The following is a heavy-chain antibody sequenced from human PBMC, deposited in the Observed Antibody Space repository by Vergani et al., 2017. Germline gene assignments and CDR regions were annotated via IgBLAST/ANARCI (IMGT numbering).Heavy chain of an antibody. D-gene: IGHD6-25*01. Sequence: QVTLKESGPVLVKPTETLTLTCTVSGFSLSNARMGVSWIRQPPGKALEWLAHIFSNDEKSYSTSLKSRLTISKDTSKSQVVLTMTNMDPVDTATYYCARIQGLRLAAFDYYYGMDVWGQGTTVTVSS. CDR3: ARIQGLRLAAFDYYYGMDV. CDR1: GFSLSNARMG. V-gene: IGHV2-26*01. CDR2: IFSNDEK. J-gene: IGHJ6*02.